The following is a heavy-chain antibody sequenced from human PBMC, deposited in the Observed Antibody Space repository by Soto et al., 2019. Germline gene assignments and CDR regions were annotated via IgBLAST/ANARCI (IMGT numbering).Heavy chain of an antibody. D-gene: IGHD1-1*01. CDR2: ITTSSSYT. CDR1: GFTFSTYS. Sequence: EVQLVESGGGLVKSGGSLRLSCAASGFTFSTYSFTWVRQAPGKGLEWVSSITTSSSYTYYADSVKGRSTISRDDATNSLFLQMNSLRAEDTAGDYGARAGTDYYYYYGLDVWGQGATVTVSS. J-gene: IGHJ6*02. CDR3: ARAGTDYYYYYGLDV. V-gene: IGHV3-21*01.